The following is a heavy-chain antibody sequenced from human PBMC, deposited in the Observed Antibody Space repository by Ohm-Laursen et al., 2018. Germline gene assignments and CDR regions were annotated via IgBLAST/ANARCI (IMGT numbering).Heavy chain of an antibody. CDR1: GFTFDDYA. D-gene: IGHD3-10*01. V-gene: IGHV3-9*01. CDR3: AKDPNYGSDSGYFDY. CDR2: ISWNSGSM. J-gene: IGHJ4*02. Sequence: SLRLSCAASGFTFDDYAMHWVRQAPGKGLEWVSGISWNSGSMDYADSVKGRFIISRDNAKNSLYLQMNSLRAEDTALYYCAKDPNYGSDSGYFDYWGQGTLVTVSS.